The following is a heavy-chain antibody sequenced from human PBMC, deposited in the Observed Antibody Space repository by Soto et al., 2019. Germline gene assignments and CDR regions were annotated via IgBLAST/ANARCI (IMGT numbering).Heavy chain of an antibody. D-gene: IGHD3-3*01. V-gene: IGHV1-24*01. Sequence: QVQLVQSGAEVKKPGASVKVSCKVSGYTLTDLSMQWVRQAPGKGLEWMGGFDPEDGETIYAQKFQGRVTMTEDTATDTAYMELCSLRSEDTAVYYCATHRSGRFLEWLPERSLGYWGQGTLVTVSS. CDR3: ATHRSGRFLEWLPERSLGY. CDR1: GYTLTDLS. CDR2: FDPEDGET. J-gene: IGHJ4*02.